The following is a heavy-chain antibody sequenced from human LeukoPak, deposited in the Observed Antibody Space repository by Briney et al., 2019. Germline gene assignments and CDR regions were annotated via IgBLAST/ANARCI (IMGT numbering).Heavy chain of an antibody. CDR3: ARELYTGPFDY. J-gene: IGHJ4*02. CDR1: GGSLNSYY. V-gene: IGHV4-59*01. D-gene: IGHD2-2*02. Sequence: ASETLSLTCTVSGGSLNSYYWSWIRQPPGKGLEWIGYIYYSGSTNYNPSLKSRVTISVDTSKNQFSLKLSSVTAADTAVYFCARELYTGPFDYWGQGTLVTVSS. CDR2: IYYSGST.